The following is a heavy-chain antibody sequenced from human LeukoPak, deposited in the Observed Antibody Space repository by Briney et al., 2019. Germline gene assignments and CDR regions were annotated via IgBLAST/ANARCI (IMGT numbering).Heavy chain of an antibody. CDR1: GFTFSNYG. V-gene: IGHV3-23*01. CDR3: AKHMTGTKSSDY. J-gene: IGHJ4*02. Sequence: GGSLRLSCAASGFTFSNYGMSWVRQAPGKGLEWVSAITDSGGGTYCADSVKGRFTISRDNSENTLYLQMNSLRAEDTAVYYCAKHMTGTKSSDYWGQGALATVSS. CDR2: ITDSGGGT. D-gene: IGHD1-7*01.